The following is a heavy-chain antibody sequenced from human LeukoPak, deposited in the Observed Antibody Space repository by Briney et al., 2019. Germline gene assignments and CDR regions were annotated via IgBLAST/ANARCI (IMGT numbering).Heavy chain of an antibody. Sequence: SVKVSCKASGGTFSSYTISWVRQAPGQGLEWMGRIIPILGIANYAQKFQGRVTITADKSTSTTYMELSSLRSEDTAVYYCASTDSSGWYYFDYWGQGTLVTVSS. J-gene: IGHJ4*02. D-gene: IGHD6-19*01. CDR1: GGTFSSYT. CDR2: IIPILGIA. CDR3: ASTDSSGWYYFDY. V-gene: IGHV1-69*02.